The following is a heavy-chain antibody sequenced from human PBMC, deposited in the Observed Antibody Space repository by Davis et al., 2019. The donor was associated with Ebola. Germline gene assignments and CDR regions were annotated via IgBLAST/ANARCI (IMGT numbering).Heavy chain of an antibody. CDR2: IYTSGST. CDR1: GGSISSYY. V-gene: IGHV4-4*07. Sequence: SETLSLTCTVSGGSISSYYWSWIRQPAGKGLEWIGRIYTSGSTYYNPSLKSRVTISVDTSKNQFSLKLSSATAADTSMYYCARRRVTSARPRSVAFDYWGQGILVTVSS. J-gene: IGHJ4*02. CDR3: ARRRVTSARPRSVAFDY. D-gene: IGHD6-6*01.